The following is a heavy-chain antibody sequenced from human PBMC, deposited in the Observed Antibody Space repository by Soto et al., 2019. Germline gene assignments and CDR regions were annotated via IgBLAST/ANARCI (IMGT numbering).Heavy chain of an antibody. CDR2: ISSSSSYI. J-gene: IGHJ3*02. D-gene: IGHD5-18*01. Sequence: GGSLRLSCAASGFTFSSYSMNWVRQAPGKGLEWVSSISSSSSYIYYADSVKGRFTISRDNAKNSLYLQMNSLRAEDTAVYYCARRQRLPGAFYIWCQRTMVTVSS. CDR3: ARRQRLPGAFYI. V-gene: IGHV3-21*01. CDR1: GFTFSSYS.